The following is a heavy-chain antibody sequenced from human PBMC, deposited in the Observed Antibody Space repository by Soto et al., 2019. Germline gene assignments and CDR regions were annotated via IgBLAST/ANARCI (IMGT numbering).Heavy chain of an antibody. CDR2: ISASAATT. CDR1: GFTFSSYA. V-gene: IGHV3-23*01. J-gene: IGHJ4*02. D-gene: IGHD6-6*01. Sequence: GGSLRLSCAPSGFTFSSYAMSWVRQAPGKGLEWVSTISASAATTYYADSVKGRFTISRDNSKNTLFVQMNSLRAEDTAIYYCAKLGAYSTSAIDSWGQGALATVSS. CDR3: AKLGAYSTSAIDS.